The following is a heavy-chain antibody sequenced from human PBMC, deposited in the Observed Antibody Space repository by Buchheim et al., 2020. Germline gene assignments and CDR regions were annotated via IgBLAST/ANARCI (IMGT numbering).Heavy chain of an antibody. Sequence: QVQLRESGPGLVKPSQTLSLTCTVSGGSISSGGYHWSWIRQHPGKGLEWIGYMSYSGGTYYTPSRKSRLTISVDTCKNQVSLKLTSVTAADTAVYYCARGGRNNWFDPWGQGTL. J-gene: IGHJ5*02. CDR2: MSYSGGT. CDR3: ARGGRNNWFDP. CDR1: GGSISSGGYH. V-gene: IGHV4-31*03.